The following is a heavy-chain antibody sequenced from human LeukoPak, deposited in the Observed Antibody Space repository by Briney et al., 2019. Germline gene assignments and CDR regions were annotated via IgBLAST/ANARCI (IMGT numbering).Heavy chain of an antibody. J-gene: IGHJ5*02. D-gene: IGHD6-13*01. CDR1: GFTFSSYA. CDR3: AKMLRPAAGINWFDP. Sequence: GGSLRLSCAASGFTFSSYAMSWVRLAPGMGLEWVSAISGSGGSTYYADSVKGRFTISRDNSKNTLYLQMNSLRAEDTAVYYCAKMLRPAAGINWFDPWGQGTLVTVSS. V-gene: IGHV3-23*01. CDR2: ISGSGGST.